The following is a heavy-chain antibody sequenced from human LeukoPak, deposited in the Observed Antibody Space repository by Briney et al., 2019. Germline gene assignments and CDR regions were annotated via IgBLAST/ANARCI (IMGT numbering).Heavy chain of an antibody. D-gene: IGHD3-16*01. CDR3: ARGSGGAFGGVMVDY. J-gene: IGHJ4*02. CDR1: GLTFSSYE. CDR2: ISSSGSTI. Sequence: GGSLRLSCAASGLTFSSYEMNWVRQAPGKGLEWVSYISSSGSTIYYADSVKGRFTISRDNAKNSLYLQMNSLRAEDTAVYYWARGSGGAFGGVMVDYWGQGTLVTVSS. V-gene: IGHV3-48*03.